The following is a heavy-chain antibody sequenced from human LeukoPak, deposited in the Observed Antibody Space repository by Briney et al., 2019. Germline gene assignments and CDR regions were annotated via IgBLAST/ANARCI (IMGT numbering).Heavy chain of an antibody. CDR2: IYYSGST. CDR3: AREGEYYYGSGSNNWFDP. Sequence: SETLSLTCTVSGGSISSYYWSWIRQPPGKGLEWIGYIYYSGSTNYNPSLKSRVTISVDTSKNQFSLKLSSVTAADTAVYYCAREGEYYYGSGSNNWFDPWGQGTLVTVSS. D-gene: IGHD3-10*01. V-gene: IGHV4-59*12. CDR1: GGSISSYY. J-gene: IGHJ5*02.